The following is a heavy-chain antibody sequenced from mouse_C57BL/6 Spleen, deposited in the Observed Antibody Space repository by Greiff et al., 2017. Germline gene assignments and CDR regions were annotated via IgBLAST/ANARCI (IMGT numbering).Heavy chain of an antibody. CDR2: IHPNSGST. CDR1: GYTFTSYW. CDR3: ARPDGDPAWFAY. J-gene: IGHJ3*01. V-gene: IGHV1-64*01. D-gene: IGHD2-13*01. Sequence: QVQLQQPGAELVKPGASVKLSCKASGYTFTSYWMHWVKQRPGQGLEWIGMIHPNSGSTNYNEKFKSKATLTVDKSSSPAYMQLSSLTSEDSAVYYCARPDGDPAWFAYWGQETLVTVSA.